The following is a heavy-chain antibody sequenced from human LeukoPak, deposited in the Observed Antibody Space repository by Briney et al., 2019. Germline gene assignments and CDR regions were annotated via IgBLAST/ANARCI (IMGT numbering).Heavy chain of an antibody. D-gene: IGHD1/OR15-1a*01. J-gene: IGHJ4*02. CDR3: ARESLSARNIDY. V-gene: IGHV4-4*02. CDR2: IYHSGST. CDR1: GGSISSSNW. Sequence: PSETLSLTCAVSGGSISSSNWWSWVRPPPGKGLEWIGEIYHSGSTNYNPSLKSRVTISVDKSKNQFSLKLSSVTAADTAVYYCARESLSARNIDYWGQGTLVTVSS.